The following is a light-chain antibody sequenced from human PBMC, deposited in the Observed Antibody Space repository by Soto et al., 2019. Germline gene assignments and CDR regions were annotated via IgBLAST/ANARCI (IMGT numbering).Light chain of an antibody. Sequence: EIVLTQSPGTLSLSPGERGILPCRASQSVTSSYLAWYQQKPGQAPRLLIYGASSRATGIPDRFSGSGSGTDFTLTISRLEPEDFAVYYCQQYGTSPYTFGQGTKLEIK. V-gene: IGKV3-20*01. J-gene: IGKJ2*01. CDR2: GAS. CDR1: QSVTSSY. CDR3: QQYGTSPYT.